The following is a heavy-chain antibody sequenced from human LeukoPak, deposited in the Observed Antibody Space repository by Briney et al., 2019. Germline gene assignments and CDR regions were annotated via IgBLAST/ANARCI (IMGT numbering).Heavy chain of an antibody. Sequence: GGSLRLSCAASGFTFSSYAMHWVRQAPGKGLEWVAVISYDGSSKYYADSVKGRFTISRDNSKNTLYLQMNSLRAEDTAVYYCARDRLLYSSGVDYWGQGTLVTVSS. CDR3: ARDRLLYSSGVDY. V-gene: IGHV3-30-3*01. CDR2: ISYDGSSK. J-gene: IGHJ4*02. D-gene: IGHD6-19*01. CDR1: GFTFSSYA.